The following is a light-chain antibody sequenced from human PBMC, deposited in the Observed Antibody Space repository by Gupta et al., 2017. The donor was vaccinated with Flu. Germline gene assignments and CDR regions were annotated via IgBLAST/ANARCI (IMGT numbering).Light chain of an antibody. CDR3: AAWDDSLNGPNVV. J-gene: IGLJ2*01. CDR2: SNN. CDR1: SSNIGSNT. V-gene: IGLV1-44*01. Sequence: QPVLTQPPSASGTPGQRVTISCPGSSSNIGSNTLNWYQQLPGTAPKLLIDSNNQRPSGVPDRFSGSKSGTSASLAISGLQSEDEADYYCAAWDDSLNGPNVVFGGGTKLTVL.